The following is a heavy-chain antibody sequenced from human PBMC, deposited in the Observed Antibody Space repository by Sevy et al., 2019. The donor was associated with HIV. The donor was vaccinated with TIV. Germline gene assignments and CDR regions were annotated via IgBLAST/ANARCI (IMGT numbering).Heavy chain of an antibody. Sequence: GGSLRLSCAASGFTFTDYAVHWVRQAPGKGLEWVALMSYARDCENYADSVKGRFTISRDNTKNTLYLQMNSLRAEDTAVYYCARLLSCGGDFDYYDSWGQGTLVTVSS. CDR1: GFTFTDYA. J-gene: IGHJ4*02. CDR3: ARLLSCGGDFDYYDS. V-gene: IGHV3-30*04. CDR2: MSYARDCE. D-gene: IGHD2-21*02.